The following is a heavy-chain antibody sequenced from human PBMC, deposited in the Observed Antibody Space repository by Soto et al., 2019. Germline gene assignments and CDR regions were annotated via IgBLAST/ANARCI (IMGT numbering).Heavy chain of an antibody. CDR2: IYPGDSDT. D-gene: IGHD6-13*01. J-gene: IGHJ6*02. V-gene: IGHV5-51*01. CDR1: GYSFTSYW. CDR3: ARTAAAGKYYYGMDV. Sequence: EVQLVQSGAEVKKPGESLKISCKGSGYSFTSYWIGWVRQMPGKGLEWMGIIYPGDSDTRYSPSFQGQVTISADKSISTAYLQGSSLKAADTGMYYGARTAAAGKYYYGMDVWGQGTTVTVSS.